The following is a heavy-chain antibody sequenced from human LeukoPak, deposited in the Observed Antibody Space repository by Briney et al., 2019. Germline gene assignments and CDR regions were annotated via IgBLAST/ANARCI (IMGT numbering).Heavy chain of an antibody. Sequence: QPGGSLRLLCAPSGFTFRNYWMKWVRQAPGKGLEWVANIKQDGSEKHYVDSVKGRFTISRDNAKNSLYLQMNSLRVDDTAVYYCARDRGGAESYGFDAFDLWGQGTIVTVSS. CDR2: IKQDGSEK. V-gene: IGHV3-7*01. D-gene: IGHD3-10*01. J-gene: IGHJ3*01. CDR3: ARDRGGAESYGFDAFDL. CDR1: GFTFRNYW.